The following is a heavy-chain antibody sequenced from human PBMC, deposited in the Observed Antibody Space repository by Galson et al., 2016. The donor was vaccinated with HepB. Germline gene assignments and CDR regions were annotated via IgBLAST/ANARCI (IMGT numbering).Heavy chain of an antibody. D-gene: IGHD5-24*01. CDR3: ARAGGGLQQDFDY. J-gene: IGHJ4*02. CDR2: ITGSGFST. V-gene: IGHV3-74*01. CDR1: GFTFSRFW. Sequence: SLRLSCAASGFTFSRFWIHWVRQVPGKGLVWVSRITGSGFSTSYADSVKGRFTISRDNAKNTVYLQMNSLRAEDTAVYYCARAGGGLQQDFDYWGQGTLVTVSS.